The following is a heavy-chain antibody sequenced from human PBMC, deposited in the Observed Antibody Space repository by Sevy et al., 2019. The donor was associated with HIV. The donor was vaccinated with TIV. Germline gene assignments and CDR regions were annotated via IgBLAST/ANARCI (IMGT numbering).Heavy chain of an antibody. J-gene: IGHJ6*02. CDR3: ARRGAMDV. CDR1: GFTVSGDY. Sequence: GGSLRLSCVASGFTVSGDYMNWIRQAPGKGLEWVSVISNDGYKYYADSVAGRFTASRDISQNIVYLQMHNLRVEDPAVYYCARRGAMDVWGQGTTVTVSS. D-gene: IGHD5-12*01. V-gene: IGHV3-53*01. CDR2: ISNDGYK.